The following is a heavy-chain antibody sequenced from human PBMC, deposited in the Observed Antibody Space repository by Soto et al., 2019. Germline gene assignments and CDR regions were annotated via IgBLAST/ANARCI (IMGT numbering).Heavy chain of an antibody. J-gene: IGHJ4*02. V-gene: IGHV3-11*06. CDR1: GFTFSDYY. D-gene: IGHD2-21*02. Sequence: QVQLVESGGGLVKPGGSLRLSCAASGFTFSDYYMSWIRQAPGKGLEWVSYISGSGTYTNYGDSVKGRFTISRHNAKNSLYLQMNSLRAEDTAVYYCVRGGSYCGGDCFDYWGQGTLVTGSS. CDR2: ISGSGTYT. CDR3: VRGGSYCGGDCFDY.